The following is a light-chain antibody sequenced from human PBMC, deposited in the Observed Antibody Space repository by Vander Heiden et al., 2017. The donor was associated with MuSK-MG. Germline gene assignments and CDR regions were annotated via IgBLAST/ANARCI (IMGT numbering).Light chain of an antibody. V-gene: IGLV2-14*03. CDR1: SSDVGGYNY. CDR2: DVS. J-gene: IGLJ1*01. Sequence: QSALTQPASVSGSPAQSITISCTGTSSDVGGYNYVSWYQQHPGKAPKLMIYDVSNRPSGVSNRFSGSKSGNTASLTISGLQTEDEGDYYCNSYTSSSSLPYVFGTGTKVTVL. CDR3: NSYTSSSSLPYV.